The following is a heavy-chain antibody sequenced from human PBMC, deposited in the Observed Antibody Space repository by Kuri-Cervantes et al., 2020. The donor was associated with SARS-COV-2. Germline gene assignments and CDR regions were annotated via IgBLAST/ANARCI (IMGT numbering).Heavy chain of an antibody. CDR1: GGTFSSYT. V-gene: IGHV1-69*06. J-gene: IGHJ4*02. CDR3: ATNWEHDRRLDY. D-gene: IGHD1-26*01. CDR2: IIPIFGTA. Sequence: SVKVSCKASGGTFSSYTINWVRQAPGQGLEWMGGIIPIFGTANYAQKFQGRVSITADRSTSTAYMELSSLRSDDTAMYYCATNWEHDRRLDYWGQGTLVTGSS.